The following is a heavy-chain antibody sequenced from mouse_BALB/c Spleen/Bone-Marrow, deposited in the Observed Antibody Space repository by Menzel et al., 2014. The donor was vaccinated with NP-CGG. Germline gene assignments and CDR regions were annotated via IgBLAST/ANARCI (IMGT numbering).Heavy chain of an antibody. CDR1: GFNIKDTY. J-gene: IGHJ2*01. CDR2: IDPASGNT. V-gene: IGHV14-3*02. D-gene: IGHD2-4*01. CDR3: ALYYDYDVGY. Sequence: SGAELVKPGASVKLSCTASGFNIKDTYMHRVKQRPEQGLEWIGRIDPASGNTKYDPKFQGKATITADTSSNTAYLQLSSLTSEDTAVYYCALYYDYDVGYWGQGTTLTVSS.